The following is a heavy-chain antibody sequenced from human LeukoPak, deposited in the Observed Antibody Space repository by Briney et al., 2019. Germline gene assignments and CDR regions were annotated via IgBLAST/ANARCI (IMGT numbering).Heavy chain of an antibody. J-gene: IGHJ1*01. Sequence: PGGSLRLSCAASGFTFSSYSMNWVRQAPGKGLEWVSSISSSSSYIYYADSVKGLFTISRDNAKNSLYLQMNSLRAEDTAVYYCARDLGYSSSWYPRRGYFQHWGQGTLVTVSS. CDR2: ISSSSSYI. V-gene: IGHV3-21*01. CDR1: GFTFSSYS. CDR3: ARDLGYSSSWYPRRGYFQH. D-gene: IGHD6-13*01.